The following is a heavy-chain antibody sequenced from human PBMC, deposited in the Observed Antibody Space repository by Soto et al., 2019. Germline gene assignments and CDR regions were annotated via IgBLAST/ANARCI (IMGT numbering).Heavy chain of an antibody. CDR1: GYTLTGYY. CDR3: ARASQCGGESYSSYSYCCMDA. D-gene: IGHD2-21*01. Sequence: ASVKVSCKASGYTLTGYYMHWVRQAPGQGLEWMGWINPNSGGTNYAQKFQGWVTMTRDTSISTAYMELSRLRSDDTAVYYCARASQCGGESYSSYSYCCMDACCKGPTVTVSP. CDR2: INPNSGGT. V-gene: IGHV1-2*04. J-gene: IGHJ6*04.